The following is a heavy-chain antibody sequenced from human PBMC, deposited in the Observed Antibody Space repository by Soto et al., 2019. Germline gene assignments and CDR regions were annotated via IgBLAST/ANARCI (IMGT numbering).Heavy chain of an antibody. V-gene: IGHV3-23*01. J-gene: IGHJ4*02. CDR1: GITFSNYA. D-gene: IGHD3-16*02. CDR3: AKDPDRYDYVWGTYRHIDH. Sequence: EVQLLESGGGLVQPGGSLRLSCTASGITFSNYAMSWVRQAPTKGLEWVSSISAGGGRPYYADSVKGRFTILRNNSKNTLYLQMNSLRVEDTAVYYCAKDPDRYDYVWGTYRHIDHWGQGTLVTVSS. CDR2: ISAGGGRP.